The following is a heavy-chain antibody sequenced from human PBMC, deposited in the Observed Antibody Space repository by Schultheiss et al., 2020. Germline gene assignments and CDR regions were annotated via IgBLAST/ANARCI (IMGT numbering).Heavy chain of an antibody. J-gene: IGHJ4*02. CDR2: INAGNGNT. CDR1: GYTFTSYA. Sequence: ASVKVSCKASGYTFTSYAMHWVRQAPGQRLEWMGWINAGNGNTKYSQKFQGRVTITRDTSASTAYMELSSLRSEDTAVYYCARDKMDGPYGSGSYLLDYWGQGTLVTVSS. D-gene: IGHD3-10*01. CDR3: ARDKMDGPYGSGSYLLDY. V-gene: IGHV1-3*01.